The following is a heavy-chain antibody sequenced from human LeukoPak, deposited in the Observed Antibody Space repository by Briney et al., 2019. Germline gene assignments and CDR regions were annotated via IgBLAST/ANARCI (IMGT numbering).Heavy chain of an antibody. CDR2: INHSGST. V-gene: IGHV4-34*01. CDR1: GGSFSGYY. Sequence: SETLSLTCAVYGGSFSGYYWSWIRQPPGKGLEWIGEINHSGSTNYNPSLKSRVTISVDTSKNQFSLKLSSVTAADTAVYYCARAGDPVDYYYYMDVWGKGTTVTVSS. J-gene: IGHJ6*03. D-gene: IGHD7-27*01. CDR3: ARAGDPVDYYYYMDV.